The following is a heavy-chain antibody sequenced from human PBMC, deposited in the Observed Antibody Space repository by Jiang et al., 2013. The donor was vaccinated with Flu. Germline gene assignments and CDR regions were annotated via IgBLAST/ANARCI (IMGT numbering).Heavy chain of an antibody. CDR1: GGSISSYY. Sequence: GSGLVKPSETLSLTCTVSGGSISSYYWSWIRQPPGKGLEWIGYIYYSGSTNYNPSLKSRVTISVDASKNQFSLKLSSVTAADTAVYYCARVLSWFGGVDYWGQGTLVTVSS. V-gene: IGHV4-59*01. D-gene: IGHD3-10*01. J-gene: IGHJ4*02. CDR2: IYYSGST. CDR3: ARVLSWFGGVDY.